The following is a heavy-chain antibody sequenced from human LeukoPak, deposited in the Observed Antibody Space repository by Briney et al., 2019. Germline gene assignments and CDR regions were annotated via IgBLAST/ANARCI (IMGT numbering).Heavy chain of an antibody. V-gene: IGHV3-23*01. CDR1: GFTFSSYA. CDR3: AKGAGGSGSNDAYDI. J-gene: IGHJ3*02. D-gene: IGHD3-10*01. Sequence: GGSLRLSCAASGFTFSSYAMSWARQAPGKGLEWVSCISGGGYFTYYEGDAKGRFTISRDNSKNTLYLQMNSMRAEDTAAYYCAKGAGGSGSNDAYDIWGQGTMVTVSS. CDR2: ISGGGYFT.